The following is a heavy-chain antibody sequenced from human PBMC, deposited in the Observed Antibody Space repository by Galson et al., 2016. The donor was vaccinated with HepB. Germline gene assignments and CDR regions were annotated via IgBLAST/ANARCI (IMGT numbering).Heavy chain of an antibody. Sequence: SLRLSCAASGIVFSSFGMHWVRQAPGKGLEWVALISHDGSLTYYADSVKGRFTISRSNSKDTLYLQMNTLRVEDTAVYYCVAPLKPVAETSRDYWGRGTLVPVSS. V-gene: IGHV3-30*03. CDR3: VAPLKPVAETSRDY. J-gene: IGHJ4*02. D-gene: IGHD6-19*01. CDR1: GIVFSSFG. CDR2: ISHDGSLT.